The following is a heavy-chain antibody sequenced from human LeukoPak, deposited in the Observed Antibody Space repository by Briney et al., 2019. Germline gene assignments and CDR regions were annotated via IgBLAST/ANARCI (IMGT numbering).Heavy chain of an antibody. J-gene: IGHJ4*02. CDR1: GGSISSYY. CDR3: ARHPWLRSLYFDY. D-gene: IGHD5-12*01. CDR2: IYYSGST. Sequence: SETLSLTCTVSGGSISSYYWSWIRQLPGKGLEWIGYIYYSGSTNYNPSLKSRVTISVDTSKNQFSLKLSSVTAADTDVYYCARHPWLRSLYFDYWGQGTLVTVSS. V-gene: IGHV4-59*01.